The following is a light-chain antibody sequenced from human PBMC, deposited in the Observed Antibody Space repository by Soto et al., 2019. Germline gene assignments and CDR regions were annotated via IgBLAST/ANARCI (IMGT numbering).Light chain of an antibody. CDR2: GAS. CDR1: QSVSSSY. CDR3: QQRNNWPLT. Sequence: EIVLTQSPCTLSLSPGERATFSCRASQSVSSSYIAWYQQKRGQAPRRLIYGASIRATGIPDRFSGSGSGTDFTLTISRLEPEDFAVYYCQQRNNWPLTFGGGTKVDIK. V-gene: IGKV3D-20*02. J-gene: IGKJ4*02.